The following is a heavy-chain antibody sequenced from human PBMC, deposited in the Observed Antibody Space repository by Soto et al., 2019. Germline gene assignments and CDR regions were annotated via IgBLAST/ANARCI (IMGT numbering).Heavy chain of an antibody. CDR1: GFSLSTSGVG. Sequence: QITLKESGPTLVKPTQTLTFTCTFSGFSLSTSGVGVGWIRQPPGKALEGLAFIYWNEDKDYSPSLKSRLTITKDTAKNQVVLTMTNLDPVDTATYFCTHRQPDSSSAPRVLDYWGQGILVTVTS. J-gene: IGHJ4*02. CDR2: IYWNEDK. CDR3: THRQPDSSSAPRVLDY. D-gene: IGHD6-6*01. V-gene: IGHV2-5*01.